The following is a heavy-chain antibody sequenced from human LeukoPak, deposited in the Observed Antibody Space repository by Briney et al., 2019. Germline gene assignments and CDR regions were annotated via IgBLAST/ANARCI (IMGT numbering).Heavy chain of an antibody. J-gene: IGHJ6*02. CDR2: INYSGST. V-gene: IGHV4-34*01. CDR1: GGSISSYY. Sequence: PSETLSLTCTVSGGSISSYYWSWIRQPPGKGLEWIGEINYSGSTNYNPSLKSRVTISVDTSKNQFSLKLSSVTAADTAVYYCARGVTIFGVVITYYYYYGMDVWGQGTTVTVSS. CDR3: ARGVTIFGVVITYYYYYGMDV. D-gene: IGHD3-3*01.